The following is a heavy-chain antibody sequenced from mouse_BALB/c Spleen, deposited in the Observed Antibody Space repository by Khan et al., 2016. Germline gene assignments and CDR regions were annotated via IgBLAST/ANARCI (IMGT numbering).Heavy chain of an antibody. V-gene: IGHV3-2*02. CDR1: GYSITSDYA. CDR3: ASNWDEEDY. J-gene: IGHJ3*01. D-gene: IGHD4-1*02. CDR2: ISYGGST. Sequence: EVQLQESGPGLVKPSQSLSLTCTVTGYSITSDYAWNWIRQFPGNKLEWMGYISYGGSTSYNPSLKSRISITRDTSKNQFFLQLNSVTTEDTATYYCASNWDEEDYWGQGTLVTVSA.